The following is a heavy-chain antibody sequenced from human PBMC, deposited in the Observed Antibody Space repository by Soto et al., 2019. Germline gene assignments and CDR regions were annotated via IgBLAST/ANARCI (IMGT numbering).Heavy chain of an antibody. CDR1: GFTVSSNY. CDR2: IYSGGST. Sequence: EVQLVESGGGLVQPGGSLRLSCAASGFTVSSNYMSWVRQAAGKGLEWVSVIYSGGSTYYADSVKGRFTISRDNSKNTLYLQMNSLRAEDTAVYYCARETDYYYGMDVWGQGTTVTVSS. V-gene: IGHV3-66*01. CDR3: ARETDYYYGMDV. J-gene: IGHJ6*02.